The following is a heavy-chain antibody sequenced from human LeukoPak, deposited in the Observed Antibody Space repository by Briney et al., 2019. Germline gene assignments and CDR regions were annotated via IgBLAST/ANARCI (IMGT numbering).Heavy chain of an antibody. V-gene: IGHV3-21*01. CDR3: ARDGPGYYDFRSGYYKGPYYYYGMDV. D-gene: IGHD3-3*01. Sequence: GSLRLSCAASGFTFSSYEMNWVRQAPGKGLEWVSSISSSSSYIYYADSVKGRFTISRDNAKNSLYLQMNSLRAEDTAVYYCARDGPGYYDFRSGYYKGPYYYYGMDVWGQGTTVTVSS. CDR2: ISSSSSYI. CDR1: GFTFSSYE. J-gene: IGHJ6*02.